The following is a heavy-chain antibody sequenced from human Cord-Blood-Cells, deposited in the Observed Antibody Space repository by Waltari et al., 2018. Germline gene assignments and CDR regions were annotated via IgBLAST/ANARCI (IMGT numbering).Heavy chain of an antibody. Sequence: EVQLVESGGGWVQPGGSLQLSCAASGFTFSGSAMHWVCQASGKGLEWVGRIRSKANSYATAYAASVKGRFTISRDDSKNTAYLQMNSLKTEDTAVYYCTSLHYYDSSGYYYWGQGTLVTVSS. D-gene: IGHD3-22*01. CDR2: IRSKANSYAT. V-gene: IGHV3-73*02. CDR1: GFTFSGSA. CDR3: TSLHYYDSSGYYY. J-gene: IGHJ4*02.